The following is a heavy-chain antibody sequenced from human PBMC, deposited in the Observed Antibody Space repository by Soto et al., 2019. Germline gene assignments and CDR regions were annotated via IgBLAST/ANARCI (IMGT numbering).Heavy chain of an antibody. CDR3: AKDTGHYDYVWGREYFFDY. Sequence: EVQLLESGGGLVQPGGSLRLSCAASGFTFSRHAMSWVRQAPGKGLEWVSGISGSGGTTFYADSVKGRFTISRDNSNNTVFLQMNSLRAEDTAVYYCAKDTGHYDYVWGREYFFDYWGQGTLVTVSS. J-gene: IGHJ4*02. D-gene: IGHD3-16*01. V-gene: IGHV3-23*01. CDR1: GFTFSRHA. CDR2: ISGSGGTT.